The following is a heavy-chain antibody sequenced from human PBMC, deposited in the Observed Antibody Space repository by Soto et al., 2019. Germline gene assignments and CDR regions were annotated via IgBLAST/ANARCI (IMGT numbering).Heavy chain of an antibody. CDR2: LSGSGTST. CDR1: GFSFVNYA. Sequence: PGGSLRLSCAASGFSFVNYAMNWVRQAPGKGLEWVSGLSGSGTSTYYADSVKGRFTISRDNSRDTLFLQMNCLTADDTAVYYCAKATTNGGWFNPFDSCRQGAQVTVSS. D-gene: IGHD6-19*01. V-gene: IGHV3-23*01. CDR3: AKATTNGGWFNPFDS. J-gene: IGHJ4*02.